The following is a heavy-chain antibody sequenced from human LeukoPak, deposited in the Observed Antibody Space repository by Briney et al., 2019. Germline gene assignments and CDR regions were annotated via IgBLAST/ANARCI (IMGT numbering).Heavy chain of an antibody. CDR1: GFTLSSYG. J-gene: IGHJ6*03. CDR2: LCSSRSLI. Sequence: GGSLRLSCAASGFTLSSYGMNWVRQAPGKGLGWVSSLCSSRSLIYYADSVKGRFTISRDNAKNSLYLQMNSLRAEDTAVYYCARGFFNDYVWGSYRKYYYYYYMDVWGKGTTVTVSS. D-gene: IGHD3-16*02. V-gene: IGHV3-21*01. CDR3: ARGFFNDYVWGSYRKYYYYYYMDV.